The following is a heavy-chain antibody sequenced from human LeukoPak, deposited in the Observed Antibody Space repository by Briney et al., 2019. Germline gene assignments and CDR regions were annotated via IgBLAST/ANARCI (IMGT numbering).Heavy chain of an antibody. D-gene: IGHD3-22*01. J-gene: IGHJ3*02. V-gene: IGHV3-21*04. Sequence: GGSLRLSCAASGFTFSSYSMNWVRQAPGKGLEWVSSISSSSYIYYADSVKGRFTISRDNAKNSLYLQMNSLRAEDTAVYYCARDLLYYYDSSAVRRAFDIWGQGTMVTVSS. CDR1: GFTFSSYS. CDR3: ARDLLYYYDSSAVRRAFDI. CDR2: ISSSSYI.